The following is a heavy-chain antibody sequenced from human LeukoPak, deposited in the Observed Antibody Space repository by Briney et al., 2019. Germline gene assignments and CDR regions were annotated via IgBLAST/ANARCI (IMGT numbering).Heavy chain of an antibody. CDR2: IYYSGST. Sequence: SETLSLTCTVSGGSISSSSYYWGWIRQPPGKGLEWIGSIYYSGSTYYNPSLKSRVTISVDTSKNQFSLKLSSVTAADTAVYYCARSMAEKEYYYDSSGTLGDYWGQGTLVTVSS. CDR1: GGSISSSSYY. V-gene: IGHV4-39*01. D-gene: IGHD3-22*01. J-gene: IGHJ4*02. CDR3: ARSMAEKEYYYDSSGTLGDY.